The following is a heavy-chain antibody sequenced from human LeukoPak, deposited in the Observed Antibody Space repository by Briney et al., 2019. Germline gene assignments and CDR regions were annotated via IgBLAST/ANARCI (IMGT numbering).Heavy chain of an antibody. D-gene: IGHD3-10*01. V-gene: IGHV3-64*01. CDR2: ITSDGGRT. CDR3: ARSRGLDVHYYYYMDV. Sequence: GGSLRLSCAASGFTFSSYAVHWVRQAPGKGLEYVSAITSDGGRTYYANSVKDRFTISRDNSKNTLYLQMGSLRAEDMAVYYCARSRGLDVHYYYYMDVWGKGTTVTVSS. CDR1: GFTFSSYA. J-gene: IGHJ6*03.